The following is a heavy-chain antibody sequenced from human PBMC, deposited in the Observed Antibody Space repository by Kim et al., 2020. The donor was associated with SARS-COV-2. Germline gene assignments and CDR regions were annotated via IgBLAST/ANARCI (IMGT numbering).Heavy chain of an antibody. CDR2: IYYSGST. J-gene: IGHJ4*02. D-gene: IGHD4-17*01. CDR3: ARQHWGSSWSPARVYTVTTPDYFDY. CDR1: GGSISSSSYY. V-gene: IGHV4-39*01. Sequence: SETLSLTCTVSGGSISSSSYYWGWIRQPPGKGLEWIGSIYYSGSTYYNPSLKSRVTISVDTSKNQFSLKLSSVTAADTAVYYCARQHWGSSWSPARVYTVTTPDYFDYWGQGTLVTVSS.